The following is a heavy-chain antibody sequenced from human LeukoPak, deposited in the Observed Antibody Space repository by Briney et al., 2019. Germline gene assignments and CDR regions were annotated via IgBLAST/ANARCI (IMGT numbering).Heavy chain of an antibody. V-gene: IGHV3-74*01. Sequence: GGSLRLSCAASGYTFSRYWMHWVRQAPGKGLVWVSRIKYDGSKTSYADFVKGRFTISRDNAKNTLYLQMNSLRAEDAAVYYCARDPHGGSGSDPHDAFDICGQGTMVTVSS. CDR3: ARDPHGGSGSDPHDAFDI. D-gene: IGHD1-26*01. CDR2: IKYDGSKT. J-gene: IGHJ3*02. CDR1: GYTFSRYW.